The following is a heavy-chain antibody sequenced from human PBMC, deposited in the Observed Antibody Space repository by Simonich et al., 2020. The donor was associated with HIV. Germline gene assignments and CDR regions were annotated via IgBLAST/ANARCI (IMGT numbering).Heavy chain of an antibody. V-gene: IGHV3-23*01. J-gene: IGHJ4*02. CDR2: ISGSGGST. CDR1: GFTFSSYA. Sequence: EVQLLESGGGLVEPGGSLRLSCAASGFTFSSYAMSWVRQAPGKGVGWVYTISGSGGSTYYADSAKGRFTISRDNSRNTLYLQMNSLRAEDTAVYYCASLPPGGLAVAGTLGGQGTLVTVSS. D-gene: IGHD6-19*01. CDR3: ASLPPGGLAVAGTL.